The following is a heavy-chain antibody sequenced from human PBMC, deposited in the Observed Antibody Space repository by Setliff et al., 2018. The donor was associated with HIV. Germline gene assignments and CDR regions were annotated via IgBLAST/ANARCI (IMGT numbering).Heavy chain of an antibody. CDR1: RFSFTSYA. CDR3: AKQYSMYYYYYMDV. J-gene: IGHJ6*03. Sequence: GGSLRLSCAASRFSFTSYAMNWVRQAPGKGLEWVSFISTSGGTTYYADSVKGRFTISRDNSKNTLYLQMNSLRAEDTAVYYCAKQYSMYYYYYMDVWGKGTTVTVSS. D-gene: IGHD6-6*01. CDR2: ISTSGGTT. V-gene: IGHV3-23*01.